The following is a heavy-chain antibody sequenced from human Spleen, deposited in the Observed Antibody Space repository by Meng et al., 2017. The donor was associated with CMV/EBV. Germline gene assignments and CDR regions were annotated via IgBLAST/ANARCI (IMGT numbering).Heavy chain of an antibody. V-gene: IGHV3-21*04. Sequence: GESLKISCAASGFTFSSYSMSWVRQAPGKGLEWVSSISRSSEYIYYADSLKGRFTISRDNAKNSLYVQMNSLTTEDTAVYYCARFYSAYAMDVWGQGTTVTVSS. J-gene: IGHJ6*02. CDR2: ISRSSEYI. D-gene: IGHD4-11*01. CDR1: GFTFSSYS. CDR3: ARFYSAYAMDV.